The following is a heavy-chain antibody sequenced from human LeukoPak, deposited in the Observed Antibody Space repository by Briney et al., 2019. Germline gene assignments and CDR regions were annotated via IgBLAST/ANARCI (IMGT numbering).Heavy chain of an antibody. J-gene: IGHJ6*02. D-gene: IGHD2/OR15-2a*01. Sequence: GGSLRLSCAASGFTFSSYAMSWVRQAPGKGLEWVSAISGSGGSTYYADSVKGRSTISRDNSKNTLYLQMNSLRAEDTAVYYCARALYAYYYYYGMDVWGQGTTVTVSS. V-gene: IGHV3-23*01. CDR3: ARALYAYYYYYGMDV. CDR1: GFTFSSYA. CDR2: ISGSGGST.